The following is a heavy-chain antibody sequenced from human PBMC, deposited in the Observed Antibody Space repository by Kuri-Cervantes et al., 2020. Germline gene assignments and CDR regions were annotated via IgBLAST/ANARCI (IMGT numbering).Heavy chain of an antibody. Sequence: SEPLSLTCAVSGGSISSGGYSWSWIRRPPGKGLEWIGYIYHSGRTYYNPSLKSRVTISVDRSKNQFSLKLSSVTAADTAVYYGATGKWELLGAGFDYWGQGTLVTVSS. CDR1: GGSISSGGYS. J-gene: IGHJ4*02. D-gene: IGHD1-26*01. CDR2: IYHSGRT. V-gene: IGHV4-30-2*01. CDR3: ATGKWELLGAGFDY.